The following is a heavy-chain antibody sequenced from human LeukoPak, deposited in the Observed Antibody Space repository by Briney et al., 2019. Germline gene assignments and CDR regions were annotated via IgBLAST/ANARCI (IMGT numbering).Heavy chain of an antibody. CDR2: IYYSGST. Sequence: PSETLSLICTVPGGSISSYYWSWIRQPPVKGLELIGYIYYSGSTNYNPSLKCRVTISVDTSKNQFSLKLNSVTAADTAVYYCARDPSSSSEPYYFDYWGQGTLVTVSS. D-gene: IGHD6-6*01. CDR3: ARDPSSSSEPYYFDY. J-gene: IGHJ4*02. CDR1: GGSISSYY. V-gene: IGHV4-59*01.